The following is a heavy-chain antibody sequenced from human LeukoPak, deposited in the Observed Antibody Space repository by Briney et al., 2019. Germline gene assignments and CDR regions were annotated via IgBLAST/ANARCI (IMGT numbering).Heavy chain of an antibody. D-gene: IGHD3-3*01. CDR1: GYTFTSYY. CDR2: INPSGGST. Sequence: ASVKVSCKASGYTFTSYYMHWVRQAPGQGLEWMGIINPSGGSTSYAQKFQGRVTMTRDTSTSTVYMELSSLRSEDTAVYYCVTGKGSYDFWSGYYLGYWGQGTLVTVSS. J-gene: IGHJ4*02. CDR3: VTGKGSYDFWSGYYLGY. V-gene: IGHV1-46*01.